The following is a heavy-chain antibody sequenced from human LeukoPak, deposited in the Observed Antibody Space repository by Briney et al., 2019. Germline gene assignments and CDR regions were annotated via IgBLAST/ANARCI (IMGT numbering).Heavy chain of an antibody. Sequence: GGSLRLSCAASGFTLSSYWMHWVRQAPGKGLVWVSRINSDGSRTGYADSVKGRFTISRDNAKNTLYLQMNSLRAEDTAVYYCASSWLPFYYFDYWGQGTLVTVSS. J-gene: IGHJ4*02. CDR2: INSDGSRT. D-gene: IGHD5-24*01. CDR1: GFTLSSYW. V-gene: IGHV3-74*01. CDR3: ASSWLPFYYFDY.